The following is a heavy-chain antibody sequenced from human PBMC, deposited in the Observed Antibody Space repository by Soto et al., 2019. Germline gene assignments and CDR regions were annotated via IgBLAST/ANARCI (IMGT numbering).Heavy chain of an antibody. V-gene: IGHV1-18*04. D-gene: IGHD3-10*01. Sequence: QVQLVQSGAEVKKPGASVKVSCKASGYTFTSYGISWVRQAPGQGLEWMGWISAYNGNTNNAQKSQGRVTMTSDTSTSTAYMELRSLRSDDTAVYYCARDIITMVRGVIINYYYYGMDVWGQGTTVTVSS. CDR1: GYTFTSYG. CDR2: ISAYNGNT. J-gene: IGHJ6*02. CDR3: ARDIITMVRGVIINYYYYGMDV.